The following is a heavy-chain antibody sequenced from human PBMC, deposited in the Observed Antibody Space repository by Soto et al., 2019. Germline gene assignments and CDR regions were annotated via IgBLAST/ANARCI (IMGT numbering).Heavy chain of an antibody. CDR3: ARDVGLRGDC. CDR1: GFTFSTYA. CDR2: ISYDGSNK. D-gene: IGHD2-15*01. V-gene: IGHV3-30-3*01. Sequence: QVQLVESGGGVVQPGRSLRLSCAASGFTFSTYAMHWVRQAPGKGLEWVAVISYDGSNKYYADSVKGRFTISRDNSKNTLYLQMNSLRAEDTAVYYCARDVGLRGDCWGQGVLVTVSS. J-gene: IGHJ4*02.